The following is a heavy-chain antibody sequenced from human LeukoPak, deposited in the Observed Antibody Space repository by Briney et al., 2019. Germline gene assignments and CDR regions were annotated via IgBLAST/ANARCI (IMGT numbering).Heavy chain of an antibody. V-gene: IGHV1-2*02. CDR3: ARLKSYCSGGSCYPFFDY. J-gene: IGHJ4*02. CDR1: GYTFTSYY. Sequence: ASVKVSCKASGYTFTSYYIHWVRQAPGQGLEWMGWINPNSGGTNYALKFQGRVTMTRHTSITTTYMELSGLRSDDTAVYYCARLKSYCSGGSCYPFFDYWGQGTLVTVSS. D-gene: IGHD2-15*01. CDR2: INPNSGGT.